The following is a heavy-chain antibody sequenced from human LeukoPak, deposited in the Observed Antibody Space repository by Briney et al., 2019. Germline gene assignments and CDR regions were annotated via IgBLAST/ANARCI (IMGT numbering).Heavy chain of an antibody. Sequence: GGSLRLSCAASGFTFSSYWMSWVRQAPGKGLEWVANIKQDGSEKYYVDSVKGRFTISRDNAKNSLYLQMNSLRAEDTAVYYCARVSKGVRGVRWFDPWGQGTLVTVSS. CDR1: GFTFSSYW. J-gene: IGHJ5*02. CDR2: IKQDGSEK. V-gene: IGHV3-7*01. D-gene: IGHD3-10*01. CDR3: ARVSKGVRGVRWFDP.